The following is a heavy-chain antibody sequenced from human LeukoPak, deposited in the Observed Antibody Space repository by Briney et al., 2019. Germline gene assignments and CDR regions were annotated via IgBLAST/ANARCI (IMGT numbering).Heavy chain of an antibody. CDR1: GYTFTDYY. V-gene: IGHV1-2*02. J-gene: IGHJ6*03. D-gene: IGHD5/OR15-5a*01. CDR3: ARVSSTHHYYMDV. Sequence: ASVKVSCKASGYTFTDYYVNWVRQAPGQGLEWMGWINPNSGGTNYAQNLQGRVTMTRDTSMTTAYMELSRLRSDDTAMYYCARVSSTHHYYMDVWGRGTTVTVS. CDR2: INPNSGGT.